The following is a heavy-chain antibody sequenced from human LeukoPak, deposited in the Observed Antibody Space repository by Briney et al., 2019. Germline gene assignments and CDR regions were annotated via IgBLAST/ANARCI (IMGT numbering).Heavy chain of an antibody. Sequence: GGSLRLSCAASGFTFSSYSMNWVRQAPGKGLEWVSSISSSGSYIYYADSVKGRFTISRDNAKNSLYLQMNSLRAEDTAVYYCASPSGSYEAYYYYMDVWGKGTTVTVSS. CDR1: GFTFSSYS. J-gene: IGHJ6*03. V-gene: IGHV3-21*01. CDR2: ISSSGSYI. CDR3: ASPSGSYEAYYYYMDV. D-gene: IGHD1-26*01.